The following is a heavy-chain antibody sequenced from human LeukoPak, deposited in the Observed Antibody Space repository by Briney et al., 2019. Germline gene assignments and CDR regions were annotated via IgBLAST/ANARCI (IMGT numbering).Heavy chain of an antibody. Sequence: PSETLSLTCTVSGGSISSSSYYWGWTRQPPGKGLEWIGSIYYSGSTYYNPSLKSRVTISADTSKNQFSLKLSSVTAADTAVYYCARDPHTYYYGSGIAGEEPAFDIWGQGIMVTVSS. CDR1: GGSISSSSYY. V-gene: IGHV4-39*07. CDR2: IYYSGST. CDR3: ARDPHTYYYGSGIAGEEPAFDI. J-gene: IGHJ3*02. D-gene: IGHD3-10*01.